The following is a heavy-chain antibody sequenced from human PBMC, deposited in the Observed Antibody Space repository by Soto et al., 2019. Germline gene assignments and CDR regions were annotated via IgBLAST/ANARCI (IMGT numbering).Heavy chain of an antibody. CDR2: ISAYNGNT. Sequence: ASVKVSFKASGYTFTSYGISWVRQAPGQGLECMGWISAYNGNTNYAQKLQGRVTMTTDTSTSRAYMELRSLRSDDTAVYYCARDWENYYYFCSGYLPLARADDYYGMDYW. CDR1: GYTFTSYG. CDR3: ARDWENYYYFCSGYLPLARADDYYGMDY. J-gene: IGHJ6*01. V-gene: IGHV1-18*04. D-gene: IGHD3-3*01.